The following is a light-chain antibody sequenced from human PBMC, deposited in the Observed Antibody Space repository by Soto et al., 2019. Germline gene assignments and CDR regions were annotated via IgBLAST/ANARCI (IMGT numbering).Light chain of an antibody. CDR1: QSVNIN. CDR3: QQYINWPPGVT. CDR2: GAS. V-gene: IGKV3-15*01. J-gene: IGKJ5*01. Sequence: EIVMTQSPDTLSLSPAEKALLSFGGSQSVNINLAWYQQKPGQAPRLLIYGASTRATGIPARFSGSGSGTEFTLTISSLQSEDFALYYCQQYINWPPGVTFGQGTRLEIK.